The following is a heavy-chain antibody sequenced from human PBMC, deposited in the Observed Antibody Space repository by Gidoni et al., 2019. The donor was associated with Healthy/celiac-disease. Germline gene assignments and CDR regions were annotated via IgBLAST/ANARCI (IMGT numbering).Heavy chain of an antibody. J-gene: IGHJ4*02. D-gene: IGHD3-10*01. Sequence: QVQLQESGQGLVTPSEPLSLTCTVSGGSIRSYYWSRIRQPPGKGLEWIGYINYSGSTNYNPSLKSRGTISVYTSKNQFSLKLSSLTAADTAMYYCARQMGSWGSGSYFFDYWGQGTLVTVSS. CDR1: GGSIRSYY. CDR3: ARQMGSWGSGSYFFDY. CDR2: INYSGST. V-gene: IGHV4-59*01.